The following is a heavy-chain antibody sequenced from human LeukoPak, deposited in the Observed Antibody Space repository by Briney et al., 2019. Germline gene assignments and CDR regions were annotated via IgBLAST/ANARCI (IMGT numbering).Heavy chain of an antibody. J-gene: IGHJ4*02. CDR3: ARGSGYSSRY. CDR2: IIPILGIA. CDR1: GGTFSSYA. V-gene: IGHV1-69*04. D-gene: IGHD5-18*01. Sequence: SVKVSCKASGGTFSSYAISWVRQAPGQGLEWMGRIIPILGIANYAQKFQGRVTITADKSTSTAYMELSSLRSEGTAVYYCARGSGYSSRYWGQGTLVTVSS.